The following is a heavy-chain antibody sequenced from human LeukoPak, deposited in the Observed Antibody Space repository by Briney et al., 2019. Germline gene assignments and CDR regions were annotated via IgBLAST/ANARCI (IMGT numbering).Heavy chain of an antibody. J-gene: IGHJ4*02. CDR1: GGTFSSYA. V-gene: IGHV1-69*06. CDR3: ARGNPSRGIAAAGIPFDY. D-gene: IGHD6-13*01. Sequence: GASVKVSCKASGGTFSSYAITWVRQAPGQGLEWMGGIIPIFGTANHARKFQGRVTITADKSTSTAYMELSSLISEDTAVYYCARGNPSRGIAAAGIPFDYWGQGTLVTVSS. CDR2: IIPIFGTA.